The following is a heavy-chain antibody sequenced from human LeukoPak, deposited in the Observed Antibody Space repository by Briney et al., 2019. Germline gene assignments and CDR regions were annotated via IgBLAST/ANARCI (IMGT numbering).Heavy chain of an antibody. D-gene: IGHD6-19*01. J-gene: IGHJ1*01. Sequence: GGSLRLSCAASGLTFSMPPMDWVRQAPGKGLEWVAFIQNDGNSKNYADSVKGRFTISRDNSKNTLYLQMGSLRTEDMAVYYCATGDQWLVPGYLQYWGQGTLVTVSS. CDR1: GLTFSMPP. V-gene: IGHV3-30*02. CDR3: ATGDQWLVPGYLQY. CDR2: IQNDGNSK.